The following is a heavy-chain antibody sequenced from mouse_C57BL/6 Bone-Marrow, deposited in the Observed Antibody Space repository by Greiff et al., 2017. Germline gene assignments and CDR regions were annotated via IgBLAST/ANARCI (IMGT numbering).Heavy chain of an antibody. CDR1: GYTFTSYW. D-gene: IGHD2-5*01. J-gene: IGHJ1*03. V-gene: IGHV1-55*01. CDR2: IYPGSGST. Sequence: QVQLQQPGAELVKPWASVKMSCKASGYTFTSYWLTWVNQRPGQDLEWIGDIYPGSGSTNYNEKFKSKATLHVDTSSSTAYMQLSSLTSEVSAVYYWARPYYSNFWYFDVWGTGTTVTVSS. CDR3: ARPYYSNFWYFDV.